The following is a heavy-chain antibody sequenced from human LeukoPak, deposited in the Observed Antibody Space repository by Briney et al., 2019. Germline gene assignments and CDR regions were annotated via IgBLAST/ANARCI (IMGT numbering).Heavy chain of an antibody. CDR3: ATSMGGSSSLFDY. V-gene: IGHV1-18*01. J-gene: IGHJ4*02. Sequence: SVKVSCKASGYTFTSYGISWVRQAPGQGLEWMGWISAYNGNTNYAQKFQGRVTMTEDTSTDTAYMELSSLRSEDTAVYYCATSMGGSSSLFDYWGQGTLVTVSS. CDR2: ISAYNGNT. D-gene: IGHD6-13*01. CDR1: GYTFTSYG.